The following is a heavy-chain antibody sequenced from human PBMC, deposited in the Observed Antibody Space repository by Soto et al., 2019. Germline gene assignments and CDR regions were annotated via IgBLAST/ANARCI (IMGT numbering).Heavy chain of an antibody. V-gene: IGHV4-38-2*01. CDR2: IYHSGTT. CDR3: ASDSSGYYWLDP. Sequence: SETLSLTCAVSGFSISSGYFWGWIRQPPGKGPEWLGSIYHSGTTYYNPSVKGRVTISVDTSKNQFSLKMSSVTAADTAVYYCASDSSGYYWLDPCGQGTLVTVSS. CDR1: GFSISSGYF. D-gene: IGHD3-22*01. J-gene: IGHJ5*02.